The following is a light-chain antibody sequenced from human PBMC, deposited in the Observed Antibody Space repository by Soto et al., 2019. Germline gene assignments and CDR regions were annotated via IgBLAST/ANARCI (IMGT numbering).Light chain of an antibody. CDR1: GSNVGTSY. Sequence: QSVLTQPPSASGTPGQRVTISCSGSGSNVGTSYVYWYQQLPGTAPKLLIYANDQRPSGVPDRFSGSKSGTSASLAISGLRSEDEADYYCAAWDGSLSGRVFGGGTKLTVL. CDR2: AND. V-gene: IGLV1-47*01. CDR3: AAWDGSLSGRV. J-gene: IGLJ3*02.